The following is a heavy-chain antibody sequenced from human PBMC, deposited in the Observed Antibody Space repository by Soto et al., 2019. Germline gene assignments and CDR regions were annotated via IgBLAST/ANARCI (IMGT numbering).Heavy chain of an antibody. Sequence: GGSLRLSCTASGFTFGDYAMSWFRQAPGEGLEWVGFIRSKPYDGTTEYVASAKGRFTISRDDSKSIAYLQMNSLKTEDTAVYYCAKDLFSMVRGASYYSYGMDVWGQGTTVTVSS. D-gene: IGHD3-10*01. CDR2: IRSKPYDGTT. J-gene: IGHJ6*02. V-gene: IGHV3-49*03. CDR3: AKDLFSMVRGASYYSYGMDV. CDR1: GFTFGDYA.